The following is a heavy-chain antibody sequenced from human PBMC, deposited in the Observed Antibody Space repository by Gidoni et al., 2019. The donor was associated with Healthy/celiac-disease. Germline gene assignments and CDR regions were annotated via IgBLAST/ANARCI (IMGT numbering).Heavy chain of an antibody. Sequence: EVQLVESGGGLVQPGGSLRLSCAASGFTSSSYEMNWVRQAPGKGLEWVSYISSSGSTIYYADSVKGRFTISRDNAKNSLYLQMNSLRAEDTAVYYCARLAWTSWGYGAFDIWGQGTMVTVSS. CDR3: ARLAWTSWGYGAFDI. J-gene: IGHJ3*02. CDR2: ISSSGSTI. V-gene: IGHV3-48*03. D-gene: IGHD3-10*01. CDR1: GFTSSSYE.